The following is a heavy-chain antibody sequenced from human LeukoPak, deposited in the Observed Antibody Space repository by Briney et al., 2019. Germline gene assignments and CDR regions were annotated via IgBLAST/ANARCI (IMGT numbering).Heavy chain of an antibody. CDR1: GGSISSSSYY. Sequence: SETLSLTCTVSGGSISSSSYYWGWIRQPPGKGLEWIGSIYYSGSTYYNPSLKSRVTISVDTSKNQFSLKLSSVTAADTAVYYCARVGGDYGMDVWGQGTTVTVSS. D-gene: IGHD3-16*01. CDR3: ARVGGDYGMDV. J-gene: IGHJ6*02. CDR2: IYYSGST. V-gene: IGHV4-39*07.